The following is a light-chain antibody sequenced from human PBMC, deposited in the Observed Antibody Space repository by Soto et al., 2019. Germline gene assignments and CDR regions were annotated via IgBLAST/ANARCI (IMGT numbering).Light chain of an antibody. J-gene: IGKJ3*01. Sequence: DIQLTQSPSFLSASVGDRVTITCRASQGIRSYLAWYQQRPGKAPELLIYGASTLRPGGASRFSGSGSGTEFTLTISSLQPEDFATYVCQQLNTYPHVFTFGPGTKVDIK. CDR1: QGIRSY. CDR2: GAS. CDR3: QQLNTYPHVFT. V-gene: IGKV1-9*01.